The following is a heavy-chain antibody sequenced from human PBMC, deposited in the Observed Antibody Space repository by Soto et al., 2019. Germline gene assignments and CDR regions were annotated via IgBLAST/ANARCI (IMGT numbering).Heavy chain of an antibody. CDR3: ARRSVVGAYYYYGMDV. Sequence: QSQTLSLTCAISGDSVSSNSAAWNWIRQSPSRGLEWLGRTYYRSKWYNDYAVSVKSRITINPDTSKNQFSLQLNSVTPEDTAVYYCARRSVVGAYYYYGMDVWGQGTTVTVSS. CDR2: TYYRSKWYN. D-gene: IGHD3-10*01. CDR1: GDSVSSNSAA. J-gene: IGHJ6*02. V-gene: IGHV6-1*01.